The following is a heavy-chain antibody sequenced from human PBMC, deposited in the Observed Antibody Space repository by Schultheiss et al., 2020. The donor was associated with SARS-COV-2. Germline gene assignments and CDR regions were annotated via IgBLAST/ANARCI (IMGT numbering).Heavy chain of an antibody. V-gene: IGHV4-59*12. CDR2: IYYSGST. CDR3: ARDTRDGYNPLPGAFDI. D-gene: IGHD5-24*01. CDR1: GGSISSYY. Sequence: ETLSLTCTVSGGSISSYYWSWIRQPPGKGLEWIGYIYYSGSTNYNPSLKSRVTISVDTSKNQFSLKLSSVTAADTAVYYCARDTRDGYNPLPGAFDIWGQGTMVTVSS. J-gene: IGHJ3*02.